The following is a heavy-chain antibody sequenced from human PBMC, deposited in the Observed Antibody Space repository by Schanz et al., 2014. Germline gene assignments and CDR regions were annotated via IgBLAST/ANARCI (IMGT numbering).Heavy chain of an antibody. V-gene: IGHV3-11*01. CDR2: IGNGGVTI. D-gene: IGHD3-10*01. J-gene: IGHJ4*02. CDR3: ARIGGSVFDY. Sequence: QVQLVDSGGGLVKPGGSLRLSCTASGFPFSDYFMAWIRQPPGRGLEWVSYIGNGGVTIYYADSVEGRFTISRDNAKRSLFLQMNSLRVEDTAVYYCARIGGSVFDYWAQGTLVTVSS. CDR1: GFPFSDYF.